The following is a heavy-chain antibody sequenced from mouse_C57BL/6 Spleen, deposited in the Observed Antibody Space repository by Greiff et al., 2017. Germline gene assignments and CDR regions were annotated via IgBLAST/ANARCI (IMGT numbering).Heavy chain of an antibody. CDR1: GYTFTSYW. D-gene: IGHD2-4*01. CDR2: IHPNSGST. Sequence: QVQLKQPGAELVKPGASVKLSCKASGYTFTSYWMHWVKQRPGQGLEWIGMIHPNSGSTNYNEKFKSKATVTVDKSSSTAYMQLSSLTSEDSAVYYCGREGDYDYDGRYFDVWGTGTTVTVSS. J-gene: IGHJ1*03. CDR3: GREGDYDYDGRYFDV. V-gene: IGHV1-64*01.